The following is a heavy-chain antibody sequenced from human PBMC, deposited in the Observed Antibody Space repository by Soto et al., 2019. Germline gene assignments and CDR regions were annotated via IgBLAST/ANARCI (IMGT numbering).Heavy chain of an antibody. CDR3: ARARRVVEMAPTFWGYYFDY. CDR2: IYYSGST. CDR1: GGSVSSGSYY. J-gene: IGHJ4*02. D-gene: IGHD2-15*01. Sequence: SETLSLTCTVSGGSVSSGSYYWSWIRQPPGKGLEWIGYIYYSGSTNYNPSLKSRVTISVDTSKNQFSLKLSSVTAADTAVYYCARARRVVEMAPTFWGYYFDYWGQGTLVTVSS. V-gene: IGHV4-61*01.